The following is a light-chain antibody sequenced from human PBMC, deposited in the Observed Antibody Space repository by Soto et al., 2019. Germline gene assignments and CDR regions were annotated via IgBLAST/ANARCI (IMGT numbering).Light chain of an antibody. CDR1: SSDVGSY. V-gene: IGLV2-23*01. J-gene: IGLJ3*02. CDR3: CSYAGSMTWV. CDR2: EAT. Sequence: QSVLTQPASVSGSPGQSITISCTGSSSDVGSYVSWYQHHPDKAPKLMIYEATKRPSGVSHRFSGSESGNTASLTISGLQAEDEGEYYCCSYAGSMTWVFGGGTKLTVL.